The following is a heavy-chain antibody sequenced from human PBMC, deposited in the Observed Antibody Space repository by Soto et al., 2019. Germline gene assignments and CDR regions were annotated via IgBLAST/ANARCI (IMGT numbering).Heavy chain of an antibody. CDR1: GVSISSYY. Sequence: SETLSLTCTVSGVSISSYYWSLIRQPPGKGLEWIGSIYYSGSTNYNPSLKSRVTIFVDTSTNQFSLKLSSVTAADTAVYYCARHFVYYYYYMDVWGKGTTVTVSS. V-gene: IGHV4-59*08. J-gene: IGHJ6*03. D-gene: IGHD3-3*01. CDR3: ARHFVYYYYYMDV. CDR2: IYYSGST.